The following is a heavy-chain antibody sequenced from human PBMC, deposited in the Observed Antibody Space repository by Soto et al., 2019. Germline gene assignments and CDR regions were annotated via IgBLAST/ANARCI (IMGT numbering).Heavy chain of an antibody. D-gene: IGHD2-21*01. CDR1: GGSISSYC. Sequence: TSETLSLTCTVSGGSISSYCWSWIRQRPGPGLEWIGYIYYSGSTNYNPSLKSRVTISVDTSKNQFSLKLSSVTAADTAVYYCARDAYCGGDCNSGLINDAFAIWGQGTMVTVS. V-gene: IGHV4-59*13. CDR3: ARDAYCGGDCNSGLINDAFAI. J-gene: IGHJ3*02. CDR2: IYYSGST.